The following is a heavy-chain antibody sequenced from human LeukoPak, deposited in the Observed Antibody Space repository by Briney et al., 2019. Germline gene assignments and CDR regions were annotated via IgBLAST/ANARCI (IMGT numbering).Heavy chain of an antibody. CDR3: ARGVDTAMVRYYYYYMDV. D-gene: IGHD5-18*01. Sequence: GASVKVSCKASGYTFTSYYMHWVRQAPGQGLEWMGGIIPIFGTANYAQKFQGRVTITTDESTSTAYMELSSLRSEDTAVYYCARGVDTAMVRYYYYYMDVWGKGTTVTVSS. J-gene: IGHJ6*03. V-gene: IGHV1-69*05. CDR2: IIPIFGTA. CDR1: GYTFTSYY.